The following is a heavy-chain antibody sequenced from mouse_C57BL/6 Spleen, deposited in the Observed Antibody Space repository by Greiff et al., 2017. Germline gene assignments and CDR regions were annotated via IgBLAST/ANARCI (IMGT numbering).Heavy chain of an antibody. V-gene: IGHV2-2*01. CDR3: ARNLPDGNDVRGYAMDD. CDR1: GFSLTSYG. J-gene: IGHJ4*01. CDR2: IWSGGST. D-gene: IGHD2-2*01. Sequence: VQLQQSGPGLVQPSQSLSITCTVSGFSLTSYGVHWVRQSPGQGLEWLGVIWSGGSTDYYAAFISRLSISKDKAKSQVCFKKNSLQADDTAIYYCARNLPDGNDVRGYAMDDWGQGTSVTVSS.